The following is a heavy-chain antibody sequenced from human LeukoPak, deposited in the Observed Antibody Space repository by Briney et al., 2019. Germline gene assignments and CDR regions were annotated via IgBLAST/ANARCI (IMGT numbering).Heavy chain of an antibody. CDR1: GFSFSSYG. CDR3: ARDRSFAYYYDSSGYPGY. D-gene: IGHD3-22*01. J-gene: IGHJ4*02. V-gene: IGHV3-33*01. Sequence: GGSLRLSCAASGFSFSSYGMHWVRQAPGKGLEGVAVIWYDGTNKYYADSVKGRFTISRDNSKNALYLQMNSLRAEDTAVYYCARDRSFAYYYDSSGYPGYWGQGTLVTVSS. CDR2: IWYDGTNK.